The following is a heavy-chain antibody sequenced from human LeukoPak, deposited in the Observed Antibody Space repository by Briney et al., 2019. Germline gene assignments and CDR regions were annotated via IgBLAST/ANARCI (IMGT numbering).Heavy chain of an antibody. CDR2: ISYDETNK. CDR1: GFTFSTCG. V-gene: IGHV3-30*18. CDR3: AKAVGATQRGYFHY. D-gene: IGHD1-26*01. J-gene: IGHJ4*02. Sequence: GGSLRLSCAASGFTFSTCGMHWVRQAPGKGVEGVAGISYDETNKYYADSVRGRFTVSRDNSKNTLYLQMNSLRADDTALYYSAKAVGATQRGYFHYWGQGILVTVSS.